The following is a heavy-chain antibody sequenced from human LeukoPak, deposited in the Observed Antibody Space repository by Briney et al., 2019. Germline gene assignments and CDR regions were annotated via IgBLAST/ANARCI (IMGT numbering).Heavy chain of an antibody. Sequence: SETLSLTCTVSGGSISSSSYYWGWIRQPPGKGLEWIGSIYYSGSTYYNPSLKSRVTISVDTSKNQFSLKLSSVTAADTAVYYCATPNTEVGCGFDYWGQGTLVTVSS. CDR2: IYYSGST. D-gene: IGHD5-18*01. J-gene: IGHJ4*02. V-gene: IGHV4-39*01. CDR1: GGSISSSSYY. CDR3: ATPNTEVGCGFDY.